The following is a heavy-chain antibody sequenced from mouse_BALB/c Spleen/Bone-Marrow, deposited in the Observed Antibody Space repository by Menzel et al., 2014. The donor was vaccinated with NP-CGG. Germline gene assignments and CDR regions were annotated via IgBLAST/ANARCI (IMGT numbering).Heavy chain of an antibody. V-gene: IGHV1S81*02. CDR3: TRGRTWDFDY. D-gene: IGHD4-1*01. CDR1: GYTFTSYY. J-gene: IGHJ2*01. CDR2: INPSNGGT. Sequence: VKLVESGAELVKPGASVKLSCKASGYTFTSYYMYWVKQRPGQGLEWIGEINPSNGGTNFNEKFKSRATLTVDKSSGTAYMQLSSLTSEDSAVYYCTRGRTWDFDYWGQGTTLTVSS.